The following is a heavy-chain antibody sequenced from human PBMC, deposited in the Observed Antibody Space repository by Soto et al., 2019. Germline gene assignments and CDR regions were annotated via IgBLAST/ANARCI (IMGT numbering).Heavy chain of an antibody. D-gene: IGHD4-17*01. CDR1: GFTFSNYA. CDR3: AKDVSYGGKRPYYFDY. CDR2: ISDSGGSA. J-gene: IGHJ4*03. Sequence: EVQLLESGGGLVQPGGSLRLSCAASGFTFSNYAMSWVRQAPGKGLEWVSGISDSGGSAYNADSVKGRFTISRDNAKSTLYLQMNSLRAEDTAVYYCAKDVSYGGKRPYYFDYWGQGTTVTVSS. V-gene: IGHV3-23*01.